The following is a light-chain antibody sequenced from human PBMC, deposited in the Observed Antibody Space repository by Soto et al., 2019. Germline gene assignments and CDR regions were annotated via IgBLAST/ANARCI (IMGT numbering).Light chain of an antibody. J-gene: IGLJ1*01. Sequence: QSVLTQPASVSGSPGQSITISCSGTSSDIGSYNHVAWYQQFPGKSPKLMIYAVSDRPPGVSDRFSGSKSGITASLTISGLQTEDEADYYCISYTDRQSYLFGHGTKVTAL. CDR1: SSDIGSYNH. V-gene: IGLV2-14*03. CDR2: AVS. CDR3: ISYTDRQSYL.